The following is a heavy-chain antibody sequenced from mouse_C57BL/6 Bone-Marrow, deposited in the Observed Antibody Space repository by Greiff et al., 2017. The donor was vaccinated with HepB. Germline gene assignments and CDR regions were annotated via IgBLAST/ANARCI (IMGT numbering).Heavy chain of an antibody. J-gene: IGHJ2*01. V-gene: IGHV3-6*01. D-gene: IGHD2-1*01. CDR3: AREGGYGNYDFDY. Sequence: DVKLQESGPGLVKPSQSLSLTCSVTGYSITSGYYWNWIRQFPGNKLEWMGYISYDGSNNYNPSLKNRISITRDTSKNQFFLKLNSVTTEDTATYYCAREGGYGNYDFDYWGQGTTLTVSS. CDR2: ISYDGSN. CDR1: GYSITSGYY.